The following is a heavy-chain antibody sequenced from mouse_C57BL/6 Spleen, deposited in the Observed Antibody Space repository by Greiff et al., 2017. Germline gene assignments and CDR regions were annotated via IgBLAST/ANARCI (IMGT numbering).Heavy chain of an antibody. CDR2: ISSGGSYT. J-gene: IGHJ2*01. V-gene: IGHV5-6*02. CDR3: ARRTTVVENYFDY. D-gene: IGHD1-1*01. CDR1: GFTFSSYG. Sequence: DVKLVESGGDLVKPGGSLKLSCAASGFTFSSYGMSWVRQTPDKRLEWVATISSGGSYTYYPDSVKGRFTISRDNAKNTLYLQMSSLKSEDTAMYYCARRTTVVENYFDYWGQGTTLTVSS.